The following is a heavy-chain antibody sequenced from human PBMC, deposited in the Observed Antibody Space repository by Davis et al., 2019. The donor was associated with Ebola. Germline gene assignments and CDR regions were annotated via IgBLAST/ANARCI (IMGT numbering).Heavy chain of an antibody. CDR2: INHSGST. J-gene: IGHJ4*02. CDR3: ARGGYSYGFDY. V-gene: IGHV4-34*01. D-gene: IGHD5-18*01. CDR1: GGSLSGNY. Sequence: SQTLSPTCPLYGGSLSGNYWSWIRQLSGKGLEWIGEINHSGSTNYNPSLKSRVTISVDTSKNQFSLKLSSVTAADTAVYYCARGGYSYGFDYWGQGTLVTVSS.